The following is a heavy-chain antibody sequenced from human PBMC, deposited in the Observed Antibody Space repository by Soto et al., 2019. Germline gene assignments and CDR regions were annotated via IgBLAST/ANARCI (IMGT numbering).Heavy chain of an antibody. CDR2: IKSKTDGGTT. D-gene: IGHD6-13*01. J-gene: IGHJ4*02. CDR1: GFTFSNAW. Sequence: EVQLVESGGGLVKPGGSLRLSCAASGFTFSNAWMNWVRQAPGKGLEWVGRIKSKTDGGTTDYAAPVKGRFTISRDDSQNTLYLQMNSLKTEDTAVYYCTTKFPPAAAGFDYWGQGTLVTVSS. V-gene: IGHV3-15*07. CDR3: TTKFPPAAAGFDY.